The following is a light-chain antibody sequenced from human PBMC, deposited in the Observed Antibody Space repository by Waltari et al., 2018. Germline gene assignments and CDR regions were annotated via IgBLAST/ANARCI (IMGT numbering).Light chain of an antibody. CDR2: DVS. J-gene: IGLJ3*02. V-gene: IGLV2-14*01. CDR1: NRDVGTYNY. Sequence: QSALTQPASVSGSPGQWITISCTGSNRDVGTYNYVYWYQQHPGKAPKLMIYDVSHRPSGVSDRFSGSKSGNTASLTISGLQAEDEADYYCSSYTSSSTLVFGGGTKVTVL. CDR3: SSYTSSSTLV.